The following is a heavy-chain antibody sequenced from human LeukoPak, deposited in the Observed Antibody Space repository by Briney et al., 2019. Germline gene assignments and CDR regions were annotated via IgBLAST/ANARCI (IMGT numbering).Heavy chain of an antibody. D-gene: IGHD3-10*01. CDR3: ARDLYGEKSLDY. J-gene: IGHJ4*02. CDR2: INWNGGNT. V-gene: IGHV3-20*04. Sequence: GGSLRLSCAASGFTFDDYGMSWVRQAPGKGLEWDSGINWNGGNTGYADSVKGRFTISRDNAKNSLYLQMNSLRAEDTALYYCARDLYGEKSLDYWGQGTLVTVSS. CDR1: GFTFDDYG.